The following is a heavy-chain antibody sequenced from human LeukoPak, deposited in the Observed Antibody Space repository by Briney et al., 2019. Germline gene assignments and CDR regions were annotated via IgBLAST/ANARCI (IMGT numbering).Heavy chain of an antibody. CDR1: GYSFTSYW. D-gene: IGHD2-2*01. Sequence: GESLKISCKGSGYSFTSYWIGWVRQMPGKGLEWMGIIYPGDSDTRYSPSFQGQVTTSADKSISTAYLQWSSLKASDTAMYYCARRACSSTSCSPYYYYMDVWGKGTTVTVSS. J-gene: IGHJ6*03. CDR3: ARRACSSTSCSPYYYYMDV. V-gene: IGHV5-51*01. CDR2: IYPGDSDT.